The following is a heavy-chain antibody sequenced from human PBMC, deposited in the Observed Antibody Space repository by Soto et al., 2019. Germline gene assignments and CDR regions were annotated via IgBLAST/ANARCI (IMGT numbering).Heavy chain of an antibody. J-gene: IGHJ6*02. V-gene: IGHV1-18*04. CDR2: ISAYNGNT. D-gene: IGHD1-7*01. CDR1: GYTFTSYG. CDR3: ARRELSKYYYGMDV. Sequence: GASVKVSCKASGYTFTSYGISWVRQAPGQGLEWMGWISAYNGNTNYAQKLQGRVTMTTDTSTSTAYMELRSLRSDDTAVYYCARRELSKYYYGMDVWGQGTTVTVSS.